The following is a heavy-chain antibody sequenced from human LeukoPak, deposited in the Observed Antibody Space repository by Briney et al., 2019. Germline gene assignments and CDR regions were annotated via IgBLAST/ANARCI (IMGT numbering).Heavy chain of an antibody. Sequence: PGGSLRLSCAASGFTFSSYGMHWVRQAPGKGLEWVAFIRYDGSNKYYADSVKGRFTISRDNSKNTLYLQMNSLRAEDTAVYYCAKLGGSICSSTSCYLWGQGTLVTVSS. V-gene: IGHV3-30*02. J-gene: IGHJ5*02. CDR1: GFTFSSYG. CDR3: AKLGGSICSSTSCYL. CDR2: IRYDGSNK. D-gene: IGHD2-2*01.